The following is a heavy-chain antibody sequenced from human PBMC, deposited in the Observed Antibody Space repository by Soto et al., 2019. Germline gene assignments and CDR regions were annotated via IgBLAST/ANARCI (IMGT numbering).Heavy chain of an antibody. CDR1: GGSFSGYY. CDR2: INHSGST. CDR3: ARGDSD. Sequence: SETLSLTCAVYGGSFSGYYWSWIRQPPGKGLEWIGEINHSGSTNYNPSLKSRVTISVDTSKNQFSLKLSSVTAADTAVYYCARGDSDWGQGTLVTVSS. J-gene: IGHJ4*02. V-gene: IGHV4-34*01.